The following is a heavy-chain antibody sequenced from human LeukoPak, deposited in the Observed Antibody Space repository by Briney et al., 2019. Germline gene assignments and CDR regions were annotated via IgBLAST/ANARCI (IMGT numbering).Heavy chain of an antibody. CDR1: GFTFSSYW. CDR2: IKQDGSEK. Sequence: PGGSLRLSCAASGFTFSSYWISWVRQAPGKGLEWVANIKQDGSEKYYVDSVKGRFTISRDNAKNSLYLQMNSLRAEDTAIYYCARDKSCSSTSCQKYYFDYWGQGTLVIVSS. D-gene: IGHD2-2*01. CDR3: ARDKSCSSTSCQKYYFDY. J-gene: IGHJ4*02. V-gene: IGHV3-7*03.